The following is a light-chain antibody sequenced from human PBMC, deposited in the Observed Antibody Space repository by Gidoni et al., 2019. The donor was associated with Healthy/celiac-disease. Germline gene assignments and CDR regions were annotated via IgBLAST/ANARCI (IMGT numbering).Light chain of an antibody. CDR1: QSISSL. J-gene: IGKJ1*01. CDR2: KAS. V-gene: IGKV1-5*03. CDR3: QQYNSYPWT. Sequence: DIQMTQSPSPLSASVGDRVTITCRASQSISSLLDWYQQKPGKAPKLLIYKASSLESGVPSRFSGSGSGTEFTLTISSLQPDDFATYYCQQYNSYPWTFGQGTKVEIK.